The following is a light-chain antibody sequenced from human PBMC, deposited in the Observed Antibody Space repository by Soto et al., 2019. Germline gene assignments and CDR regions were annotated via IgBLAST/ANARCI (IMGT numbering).Light chain of an antibody. V-gene: IGKV1-5*03. CDR1: QSISSW. J-gene: IGKJ4*01. CDR2: KAS. CDR3: QQYNSYPLT. Sequence: DIQMTQSPSTRSASVGDRVTITCRASQSISSWLAWYQQKPGKAPNLLIYKASSLESGVPSRFSGSGSGTEFTLTISSPQPDDFATYYCQQYNSYPLTFGGGTKVEIK.